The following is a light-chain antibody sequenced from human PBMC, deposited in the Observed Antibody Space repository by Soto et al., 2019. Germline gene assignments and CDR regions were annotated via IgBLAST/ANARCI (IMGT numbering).Light chain of an antibody. J-gene: IGKJ1*01. CDR2: DAS. CDR1: QSVSSSY. CDR3: QQYGSSPWT. Sequence: IVMTRSPATLAVPPGERATLSCRASQSVSSSYLAWYQQKPGQAPRLFIYDASSRATGIPDRFSGSGSGTDFTLTISRREPEDFAVYYCQQYGSSPWTFGQGTKVDIK. V-gene: IGKV3-20*01.